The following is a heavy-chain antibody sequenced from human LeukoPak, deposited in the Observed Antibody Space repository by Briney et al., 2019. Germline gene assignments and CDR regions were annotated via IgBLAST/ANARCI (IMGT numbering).Heavy chain of an antibody. CDR2: IYTSGST. CDR1: GGSISSYY. CDR3: AGGYSYGLWYDY. Sequence: SETLSLTCTVSGGSISSYYWSWIRQPAGKGLEWIGRIYTSGSTNYNPSLKSRVTMSVDTSKNQFSLKLSSVTAADTAVYYCAGGYSYGLWYDYWGQGTLATVSS. D-gene: IGHD5-18*01. V-gene: IGHV4-4*07. J-gene: IGHJ4*02.